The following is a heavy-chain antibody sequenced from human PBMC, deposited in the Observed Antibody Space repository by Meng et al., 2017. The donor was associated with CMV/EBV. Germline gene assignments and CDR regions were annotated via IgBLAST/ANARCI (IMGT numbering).Heavy chain of an antibody. CDR2: ISRTGTFI. D-gene: IGHD4-17*01. V-gene: IGHV3-21*01. J-gene: IGHJ4*02. Sequence: GESLKISCAASGFTFDRYTMAWVRQAPGKGLEWVSSISRTGTFIHYADSVEGRFTIARDNTKTSLYLQMDTLRAEDTAVYYCAGVAYDYGDRHFAYWGQGALVTVSS. CDR3: AGVAYDYGDRHFAY. CDR1: GFTFDRYT.